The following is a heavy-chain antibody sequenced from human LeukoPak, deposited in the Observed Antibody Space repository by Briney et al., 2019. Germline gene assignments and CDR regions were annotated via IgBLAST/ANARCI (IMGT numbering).Heavy chain of an antibody. J-gene: IGHJ3*02. CDR1: GFTFSSYS. Sequence: PGGSLRLSCAASGFTFSSYSMNWVRQAPGKGLEWVSSISSSSSYIYYADSVKGRSTISRDFSKNGLYLEMNSLRPEDTAIYYCARGTYSSGRYDVFDIWGQGTMVTVSS. V-gene: IGHV3-21*01. CDR2: ISSSSSYI. CDR3: ARGTYSSGRYDVFDI. D-gene: IGHD6-19*01.